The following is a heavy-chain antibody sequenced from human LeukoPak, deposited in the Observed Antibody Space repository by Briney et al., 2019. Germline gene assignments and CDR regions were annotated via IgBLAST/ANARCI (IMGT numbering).Heavy chain of an antibody. CDR2: IYYSGDT. CDR1: GGSISTCP. J-gene: IGHJ4*02. V-gene: IGHV4-59*01. CDR3: TRGWPFDY. Sequence: PSETLSLTCTVSGGSISTCPWSWIRQPPGKGLEWIGYIYYSGDTNYNRSLKSRVTISIDTSKNHFSLKLSSVTAADTAVYYCTRGWPFDYWGQGTLVTVSS.